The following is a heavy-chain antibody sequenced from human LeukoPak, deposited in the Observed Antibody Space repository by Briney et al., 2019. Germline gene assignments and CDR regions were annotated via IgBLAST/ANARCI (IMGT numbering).Heavy chain of an antibody. Sequence: GGSLRLSCAASGFTFNNYAMSWVRQAPGKGLEWVSAISGGGGSTYYADSVKGRFTISRDNSKNTLYLQMNSLRAEDTAVYYCARSYCSSTSCYAGGYFQHWGQGTLVTVSS. J-gene: IGHJ1*01. V-gene: IGHV3-23*01. CDR3: ARSYCSSTSCYAGGYFQH. CDR1: GFTFNNYA. D-gene: IGHD2-2*01. CDR2: ISGGGGST.